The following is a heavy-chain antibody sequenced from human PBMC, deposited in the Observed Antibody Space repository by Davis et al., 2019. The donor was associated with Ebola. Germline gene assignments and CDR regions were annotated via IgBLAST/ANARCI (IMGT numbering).Heavy chain of an antibody. J-gene: IGHJ4*02. V-gene: IGHV1-2*06. CDR1: GYTFTDYN. Sequence: ASVQVSCKASGYTFTDYNIHWMRKAPGQGLEWLGRVILKSGATNYAQKFQGRVTMTRDTSISTVYMELSSLRYDDTADYYCARGHNYAHEYWGQGTLVTVSS. CDR3: ARGHNYAHEY. D-gene: IGHD4-11*01. CDR2: VILKSGAT.